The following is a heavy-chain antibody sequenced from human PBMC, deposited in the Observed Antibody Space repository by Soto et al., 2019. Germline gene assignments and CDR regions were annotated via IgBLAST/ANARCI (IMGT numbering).Heavy chain of an antibody. CDR1: GYTFTSYA. Sequence: GASVKVSFKASGYTFTSYAMHWVRQAPRQRLEWMGWINAGSGNTKYSQKFQGRVTITRDTSASTAYMELSSLRSEDTAVYYCAKPRYGGPGVYYFDDWGQGTLVTVSS. J-gene: IGHJ4*02. CDR3: AKPRYGGPGVYYFDD. V-gene: IGHV1-3*01. D-gene: IGHD1-26*01. CDR2: INAGSGNT.